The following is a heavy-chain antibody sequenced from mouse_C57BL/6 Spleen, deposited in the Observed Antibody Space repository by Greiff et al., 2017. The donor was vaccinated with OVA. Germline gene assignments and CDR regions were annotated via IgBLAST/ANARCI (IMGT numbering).Heavy chain of an antibody. Sequence: VQLVESGPGLVQPSQSLSITCTVSGFSLTSYGVHWVRQSPGKGLEWLGVIWSGGSTDYNAAFISRLSISKDNSKSQVFFKMNSLQADDTAIYYCARNPLLSGDYAMDYWGQGTSVTVSS. V-gene: IGHV2-2*01. J-gene: IGHJ4*01. CDR2: IWSGGST. CDR3: ARNPLLSGDYAMDY. CDR1: GFSLTSYG. D-gene: IGHD2-1*01.